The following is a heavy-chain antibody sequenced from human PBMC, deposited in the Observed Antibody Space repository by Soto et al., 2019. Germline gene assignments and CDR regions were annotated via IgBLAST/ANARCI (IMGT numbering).Heavy chain of an antibody. V-gene: IGHV4-59*08. CDR2: IYYSGST. CDR3: ARLEGLATISYYFDY. Sequence: ETLSLTCTVSGGSISSYYWSWIRQPPGKGLEWIGYIYYSGSTNYNPSLKSRVTISVDTSKNQFSLKLRSLSAADTAVYYCARLEGLATISYYFDYWGQGALVTVSS. J-gene: IGHJ4*02. CDR1: GGSISSYY. D-gene: IGHD3-9*01.